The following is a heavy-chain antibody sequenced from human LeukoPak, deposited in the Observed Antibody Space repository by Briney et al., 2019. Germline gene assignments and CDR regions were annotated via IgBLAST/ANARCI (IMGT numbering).Heavy chain of an antibody. J-gene: IGHJ3*02. CDR2: INHSGST. Sequence: SETLSLTCAVYGGSFSGYYWSWIRQPPGKGLEWIGEINHSGSTNYNPSLKSRVTISVDTSKNQFSLKLSSVTAADTAVYYCARGWRPNYGSGTPPGDDALDIWGQGTMVTVSS. D-gene: IGHD3-10*01. V-gene: IGHV4-34*01. CDR3: ARGWRPNYGSGTPPGDDALDI. CDR1: GGSFSGYY.